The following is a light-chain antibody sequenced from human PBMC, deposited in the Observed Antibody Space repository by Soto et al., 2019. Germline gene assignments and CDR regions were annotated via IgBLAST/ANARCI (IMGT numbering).Light chain of an antibody. CDR1: QSVSSY. V-gene: IGKV3-11*01. CDR3: QQRKGT. CDR2: DAY. Sequence: EIVLTQSPATLSLSPGERATLSCRASQSVSSYLAWYQQKPGQAPRLLIYDAYNRATGIPARFSGSGSGTDVTLTISSLEPEDVAVYYCQQRKGTFGQGTKVEI. J-gene: IGKJ1*01.